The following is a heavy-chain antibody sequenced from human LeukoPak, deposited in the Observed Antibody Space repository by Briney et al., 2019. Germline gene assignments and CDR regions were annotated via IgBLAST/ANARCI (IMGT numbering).Heavy chain of an antibody. CDR3: AGWHGNFDY. CDR2: XXXXXXXX. Sequence: GGSLRLSCAASGFTFXXYAMHWVRQAPGKGLEWXXGXXXXXXXXXXXXXXXXXXTXXRDXAKNSLYLQMNSLRAEDTALYYCAGWHGNFDYWGQGTLVTVSS. J-gene: IGHJ4*02. CDR1: GFTFXXYA. V-gene: IGHV3-9*01. D-gene: IGHD6-19*01.